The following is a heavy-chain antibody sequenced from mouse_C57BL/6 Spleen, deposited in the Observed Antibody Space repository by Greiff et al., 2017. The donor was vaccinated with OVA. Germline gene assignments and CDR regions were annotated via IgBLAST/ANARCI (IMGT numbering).Heavy chain of an antibody. V-gene: IGHV1-18*01. Sequence: EVQLVESGPELVKPGASVKIPCKASGYTFTDYYMAWVQQSHGTSLEWIGDLNPNNGGTTYKQQFKGKATLTVDTYSSTAYMERRSLTSEDTAVYCCARGCYGSRYVDVWGTGTTVTVSS. J-gene: IGHJ1*03. CDR2: LNPNNGGT. CDR3: ARGCYGSRYVDV. CDR1: GYTFTDYY. D-gene: IGHD1-1*01.